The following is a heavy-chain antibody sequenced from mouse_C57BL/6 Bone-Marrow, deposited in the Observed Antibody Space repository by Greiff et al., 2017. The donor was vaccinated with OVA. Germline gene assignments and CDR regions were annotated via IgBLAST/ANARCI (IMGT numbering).Heavy chain of an antibody. J-gene: IGHJ1*03. CDR3: ARKGVYYYGSYWYFDV. CDR2: IWTGGGT. V-gene: IGHV2-9-1*01. D-gene: IGHD1-1*01. CDR1: GFSLTSYA. Sequence: VQVVESGPGLVAPSQSLSITCTVSGFSLTSYAISWVRQPPGKGLEWLGVIWTGGGTNYNSALKSRLSISKDNSKSQVFLKMNSLQTDDTARYYCARKGVYYYGSYWYFDVWGTGTTVTVSS.